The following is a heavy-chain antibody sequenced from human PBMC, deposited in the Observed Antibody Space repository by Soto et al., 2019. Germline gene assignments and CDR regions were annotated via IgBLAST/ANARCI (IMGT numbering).Heavy chain of an antibody. Sequence: EVQLVESGGGLIQPGGSLRLSCAVSGFTVSNNYMSWVRQAPGKGLEGVSVIYSGGYTAYGDSVKGRFTISRDNSKNTTFPKRNTPGAADRAGLSCAPPRGGGGYWGLGTLVTVSS. CDR2: IYSGGYT. CDR1: GFTVSNNY. CDR3: APPRGGGGY. D-gene: IGHD3-10*01. V-gene: IGHV3-53*01. J-gene: IGHJ4*02.